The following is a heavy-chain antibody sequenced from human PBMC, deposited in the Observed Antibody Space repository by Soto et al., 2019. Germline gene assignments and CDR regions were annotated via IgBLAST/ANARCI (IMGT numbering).Heavy chain of an antibody. J-gene: IGHJ4*02. CDR1: GYKVSTWHNFTSYW. CDR3: ARSGYSGYEFDY. V-gene: IGHV5-51*01. D-gene: IGHD5-12*01. CDR2: IYPADSDT. Sequence: GESLKISCMGSGYKVSTWHNFTSYWIAWVRQMPGEGLEWMGIIYPADSDTRYSPSFQGQVTISADRSITTAYLQWGSLKASDTAMYYCARSGYSGYEFDYSGQGTLVTVSS.